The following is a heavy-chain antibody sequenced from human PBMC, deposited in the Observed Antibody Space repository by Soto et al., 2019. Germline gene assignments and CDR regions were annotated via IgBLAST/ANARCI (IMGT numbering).Heavy chain of an antibody. CDR1: GFTFSSYW. D-gene: IGHD6-13*01. J-gene: IGHJ6*02. CDR2: INQDGSEK. Sequence: EVQLVESGGGLVQPGGSLRLSCAASGFTFSSYWMSWVRQAPGKGLECVANINQDGSEKFYVDSEKGRFTISRDNAKKSLYLQMNTLRVEDTAVYYCARDGSSSWYSYYYNGMDVWGQGTTVTVSS. V-gene: IGHV3-7*05. CDR3: ARDGSSSWYSYYYNGMDV.